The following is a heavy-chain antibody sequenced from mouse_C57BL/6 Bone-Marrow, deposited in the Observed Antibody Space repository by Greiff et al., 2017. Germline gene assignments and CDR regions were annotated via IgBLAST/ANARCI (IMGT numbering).Heavy chain of an antibody. Sequence: QVQLQQPGAELVKPGASVKLSCKASGYTFTSYWMHWVKQRTGQGLEWIGEIYPRSGNTYYNEKFKGKATLTADKSSSTAYMELRSLTSEDSAVYFCARYYFYAMDYWGQGTSVTVSS. V-gene: IGHV1-81*01. D-gene: IGHD1-1*01. CDR1: GYTFTSYW. CDR3: ARYYFYAMDY. CDR2: IYPRSGNT. J-gene: IGHJ4*01.